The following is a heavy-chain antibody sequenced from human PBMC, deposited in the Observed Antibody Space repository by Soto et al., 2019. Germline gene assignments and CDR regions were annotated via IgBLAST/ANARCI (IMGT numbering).Heavy chain of an antibody. Sequence: PGESLKISCKGSGYSFTSYWIGWVRQMPGKGLEWMGLIYPGDSKTTYSPSFQGQVTISADKSISTAYLQWSSLKASDTAMYYCARDLDYGGSSEASDVWGQGTMVTVSS. CDR2: IYPGDSKT. CDR3: ARDLDYGGSSEASDV. J-gene: IGHJ3*01. D-gene: IGHD2-15*01. CDR1: GYSFTSYW. V-gene: IGHV5-51*01.